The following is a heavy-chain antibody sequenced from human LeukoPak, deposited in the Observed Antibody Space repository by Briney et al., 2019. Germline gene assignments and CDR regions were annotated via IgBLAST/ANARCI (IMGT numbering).Heavy chain of an antibody. CDR3: ARERGRSWYSGFDY. V-gene: IGHV1-69*04. D-gene: IGHD6-13*01. J-gene: IGHJ4*02. Sequence: SVKVSCKASGGTFSSYAISWVRQAPGQGLEWMGRIIPILGIANYAQKFQGRVTITADKSTSTAYMELSSLRSEDTAVYYCARERGRSWYSGFDYWGQGTLVTVSS. CDR2: IIPILGIA. CDR1: GGTFSSYA.